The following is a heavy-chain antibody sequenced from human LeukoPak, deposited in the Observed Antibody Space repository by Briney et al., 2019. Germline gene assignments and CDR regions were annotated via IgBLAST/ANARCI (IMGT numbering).Heavy chain of an antibody. CDR3: ARDFRAIHSGDGDYIDFSIDP. CDR1: GFTFSSYG. CDR2: IWYDGSNK. D-gene: IGHD4-17*01. J-gene: IGHJ5*02. V-gene: IGHV3-33*01. Sequence: GGSLRLSCAASGFTFSSYGMHWVRQAPGKGLEWVAVIWYDGSNKYYADSVKGRFTISRDNSKNTLYLQMNSLRAEDTAVYYCARDFRAIHSGDGDYIDFSIDPWGQGTLVTVYS.